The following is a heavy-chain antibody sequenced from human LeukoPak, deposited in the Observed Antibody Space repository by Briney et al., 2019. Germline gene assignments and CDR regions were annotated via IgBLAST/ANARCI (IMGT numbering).Heavy chain of an antibody. CDR2: IIPIFGTA. CDR3: ARDNSIRGDFDY. Sequence: GASVKVSCKASGGTFSSYAISWVRQAPGQGLEWMGGIIPIFGTANYAQKFQGRVTITADESTSTAYMELSSLRSEDTAVYYCARDNSIRGDFDYWGQGTLVTVSS. D-gene: IGHD2/OR15-2a*01. V-gene: IGHV1-69*13. CDR1: GGTFSSYA. J-gene: IGHJ4*02.